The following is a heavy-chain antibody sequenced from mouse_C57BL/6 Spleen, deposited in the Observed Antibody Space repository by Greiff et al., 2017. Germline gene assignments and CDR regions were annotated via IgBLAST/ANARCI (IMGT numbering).Heavy chain of an antibody. V-gene: IGHV5-6*01. CDR2: ISSGGSYT. D-gene: IGHD2-1*01. CDR1: GFTFSSYG. Sequence: EVKLVESGGDLVKPGGCQKLSCAASGFTFSSYGMSWVRQTPDKRLEWVATISSGGSYTYYPDSVKGRFTISRDNAKNALYLQMCSLKSEDTAMYYCACEGDLHKAWFPYRGQ. J-gene: IGHJ3*01. CDR3: ACEGDLHKAWFPY.